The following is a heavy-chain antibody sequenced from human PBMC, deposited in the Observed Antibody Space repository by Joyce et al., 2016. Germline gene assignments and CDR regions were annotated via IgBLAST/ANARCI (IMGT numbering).Heavy chain of an antibody. CDR2: VSGKNSYT. CDR1: GYTFTSYA. J-gene: IGHJ4*02. Sequence: QVQLVQSGADVKKPGASVKVSCQTSGYTFTSYAVSWLRLAPGQGLEWMGWVSGKNSYTRYSQKFQGRVIMTTDTSTSIASMELRSLNSDDTGVYYCARQVVATDDRGDYFDYWGQGTLVIVSS. CDR3: ARQVVATDDRGDYFDY. V-gene: IGHV1-18*04. D-gene: IGHD2-15*01.